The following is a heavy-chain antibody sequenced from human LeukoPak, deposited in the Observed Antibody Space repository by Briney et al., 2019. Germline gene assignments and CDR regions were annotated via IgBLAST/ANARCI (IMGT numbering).Heavy chain of an antibody. V-gene: IGHV3-74*01. CDR2: VNSDGSGT. D-gene: IGHD3-22*01. CDR1: GFTFSRCS. J-gene: IGHJ4*02. Sequence: GGSLRLSCAASGFTFSRCSMHWVRQAPGKGLVWVSHVNSDGSGTDYADSVKGRFTISRDNAKNTLYLQMNSLRAEDTAVYYCARGGHVRVYDSSAYYGHEWGQGTLVTVSS. CDR3: ARGGHVRVYDSSAYYGHE.